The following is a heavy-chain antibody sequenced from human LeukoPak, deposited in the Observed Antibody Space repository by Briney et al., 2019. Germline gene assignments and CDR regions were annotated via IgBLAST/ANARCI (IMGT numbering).Heavy chain of an antibody. J-gene: IGHJ6*03. Sequence: PGSSLRLSCAASGFTFGRNVMHWVRQAPGKGLEWVALISYDGNNKFYADSVKGRFTISRDNSRNTLYLQMNSLRGEDAAVYSCARGGIPTGPYYYFYYMDVWGKGTAVTVSS. CDR3: ARGGIPTGPYYYFYYMDV. CDR2: ISYDGNNK. D-gene: IGHD3-10*01. V-gene: IGHV3-30*01. CDR1: GFTFGRNV.